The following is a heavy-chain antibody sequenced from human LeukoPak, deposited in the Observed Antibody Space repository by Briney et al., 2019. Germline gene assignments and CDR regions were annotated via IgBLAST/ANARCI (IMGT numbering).Heavy chain of an antibody. Sequence: GGSLRLSCAASRFTFSDYYMSWIRQAPGKGLECVSYISGSGTTIYYADSVKGRFTISRDNAKNSLYLQMNSLRAEDTAVYYCAKDKRAKVTMFLFDYWGQGTLATVSS. V-gene: IGHV3-11*01. CDR2: ISGSGTTI. D-gene: IGHD4-17*01. J-gene: IGHJ4*02. CDR1: RFTFSDYY. CDR3: AKDKRAKVTMFLFDY.